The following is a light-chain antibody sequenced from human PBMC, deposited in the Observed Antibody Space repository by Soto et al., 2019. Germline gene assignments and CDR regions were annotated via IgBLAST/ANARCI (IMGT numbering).Light chain of an antibody. Sequence: DIPMTQSPSTLSASVGDRVTITCRASQSVGTYLAWFQQRPGKAPKGLISKASTLESGAPSRFTGSGSGTEFALTITSLQPEDFATYYCQQYYSYPWTFGQGTKV. CDR3: QQYYSYPWT. J-gene: IGKJ1*01. V-gene: IGKV1-5*03. CDR1: QSVGTY. CDR2: KAS.